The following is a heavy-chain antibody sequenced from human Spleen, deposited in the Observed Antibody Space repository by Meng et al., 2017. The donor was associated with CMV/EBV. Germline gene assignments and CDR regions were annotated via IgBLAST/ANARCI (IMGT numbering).Heavy chain of an antibody. D-gene: IGHD3-16*01. Sequence: GESLKISCAASGFTFSIYAMSWVRQAPGKGLEWVSGISGSGGITYFTDSVKGRFTISRDNAKNSLYLQMNSLRADDTALYYCARGNRGGYYYYYGMDVWGQGTTVTVSS. J-gene: IGHJ6*02. CDR2: ISGSGGIT. CDR3: ARGNRGGYYYYYGMDV. V-gene: IGHV3-23*01. CDR1: GFTFSIYA.